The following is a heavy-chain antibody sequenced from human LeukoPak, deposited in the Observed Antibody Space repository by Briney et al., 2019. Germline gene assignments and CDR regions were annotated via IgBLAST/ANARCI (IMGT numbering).Heavy chain of an antibody. CDR1: GFTFSSYA. D-gene: IGHD1-14*01. CDR3: AREGLTTQDAFDI. CDR2: ISGSGGST. Sequence: PGGSLRLSCAASGFTFSSYAMSWVRQAPGKGLEWVSTISGSGGSTYYADSVKGRFTISRDNAKNSLYLQMNSLRAEDTAVYYCAREGLTTQDAFDIWGQGTMVTVSS. J-gene: IGHJ3*02. V-gene: IGHV3-23*01.